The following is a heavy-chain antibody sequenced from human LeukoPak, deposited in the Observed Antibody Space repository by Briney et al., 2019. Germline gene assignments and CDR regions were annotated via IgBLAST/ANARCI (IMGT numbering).Heavy chain of an antibody. CDR2: IYPGDSET. CDR3: ARHSGSYSTDY. CDR1: GYSFTTYW. V-gene: IGHV5-51*01. D-gene: IGHD1-26*01. J-gene: IGHJ4*02. Sequence: GESLQISCKGSGYSFTTYWIGWVRQVPGKGLEWMGIIYPGDSETRYSPSFQGQVTISADKSISTAYLQWSSLKASDTAIYYCARHSGSYSTDYWGQGTLVTVSS.